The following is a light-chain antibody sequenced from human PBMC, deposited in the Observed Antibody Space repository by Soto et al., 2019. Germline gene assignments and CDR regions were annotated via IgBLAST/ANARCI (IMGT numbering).Light chain of an antibody. Sequence: IQMTQSSSALAIPVGDRVSMTCWVSQVISNYLAWYQQKPGKVPKLLIYTTSTLQSGVPSRFSGSGSGTDFTLTISSLPPEDVATYCCQQYDSAYLIAFSGGTKVDIK. J-gene: IGKJ4*01. V-gene: IGKV1-27*01. CDR3: QQYDSAYLIA. CDR2: TTS. CDR1: QVISNY.